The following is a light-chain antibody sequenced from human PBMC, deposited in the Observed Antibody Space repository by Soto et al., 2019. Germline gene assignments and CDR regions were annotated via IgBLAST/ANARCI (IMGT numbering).Light chain of an antibody. V-gene: IGKV3-20*01. CDR3: HQYGSSPYT. J-gene: IGKJ2*01. Sequence: EIVLTQSPGTLSLSPGERATLSCRASQSVSSSYFSWYQQKPGQAPRLLIYGSSSRATGIPDRFSGSGAGTDFTLTIRRLEHEDFAVYYCHQYGSSPYTFGQGTKLEIK. CDR1: QSVSSSY. CDR2: GSS.